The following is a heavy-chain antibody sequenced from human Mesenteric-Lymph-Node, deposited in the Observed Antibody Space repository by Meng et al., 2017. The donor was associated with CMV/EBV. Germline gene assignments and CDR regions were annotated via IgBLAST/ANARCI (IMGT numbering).Heavy chain of an antibody. V-gene: IGHV3-7*01. D-gene: IGHD3-3*01. J-gene: IGHJ6*02. Sequence: GGSLRLSCAASGFTFSSHWMSWVRQAPGKGLEWVANIKQDGSEKYYVDSVKGRFTISRDNAKNSLYLQMNSLRAEDTAVYYCARDPRRITIFGVAPYGMDVWGQGTTVTVSS. CDR3: ARDPRRITIFGVAPYGMDV. CDR2: IKQDGSEK. CDR1: GFTFSSHW.